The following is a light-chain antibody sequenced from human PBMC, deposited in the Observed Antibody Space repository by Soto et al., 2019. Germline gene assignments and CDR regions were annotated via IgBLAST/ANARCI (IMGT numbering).Light chain of an antibody. Sequence: QSVLTQPPSVSGAPGQWVTIACTGSSSNIGSFYDVHWYQQLPGTVPKLLIYGDNNRPSGVPDRFSGFKSGTSASLAVTGLQAEDEADYYCQSYDNSLSHVVFGGGTKLTVL. J-gene: IGLJ2*01. CDR3: QSYDNSLSHVV. CDR2: GDN. CDR1: SSNIGSFYD. V-gene: IGLV1-40*01.